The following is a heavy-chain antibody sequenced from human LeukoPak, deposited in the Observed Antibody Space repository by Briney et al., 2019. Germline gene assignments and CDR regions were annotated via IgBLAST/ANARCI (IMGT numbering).Heavy chain of an antibody. CDR3: ARGRLQLSYFDY. CDR1: GGSISSGSYY. Sequence: SETLSLTCTVSGGSISSGSYYWSWIRQPVGKGLEWIGRIYTSGSTNYNPSLKSRVTISVDTSKNQFSLKLSSVTAADTAVYYCARGRLQLSYFDYWGQGTLVTVSS. D-gene: IGHD5-24*01. V-gene: IGHV4-61*02. CDR2: IYTSGST. J-gene: IGHJ4*02.